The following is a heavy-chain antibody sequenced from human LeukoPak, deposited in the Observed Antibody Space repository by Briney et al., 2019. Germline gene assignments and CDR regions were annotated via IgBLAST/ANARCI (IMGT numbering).Heavy chain of an antibody. CDR3: ARDRANCSSTSCYVRWVGWFDP. V-gene: IGHV1-69*13. CDR2: IIPIFGTA. D-gene: IGHD2-2*01. Sequence: SVKLSCKASGGTFSSYAISWVRQAPGQGLEWMGGIIPIFGTANYAQKFQGRVTITADESTSTPYMELSSLRSEDTAVYYCARDRANCSSTSCYVRWVGWFDPWGQGTLVTVSS. J-gene: IGHJ5*02. CDR1: GGTFSSYA.